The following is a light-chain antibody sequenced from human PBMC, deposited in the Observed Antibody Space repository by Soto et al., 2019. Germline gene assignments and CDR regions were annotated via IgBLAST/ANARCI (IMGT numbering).Light chain of an antibody. V-gene: IGKV1-39*01. CDR3: QQSYSTPRT. J-gene: IGKJ1*01. CDR1: QSISSY. CDR2: AAS. Sequence: DIQMTQSPSSLSASVGDRVTITCRASQSISSYLNCYQQKPGKAPKLLIYAASSLQSGVPSRFSGSGSGTDFTLTINSLQPEDSATYYCQQSYSTPRTFGQGTKVEIK.